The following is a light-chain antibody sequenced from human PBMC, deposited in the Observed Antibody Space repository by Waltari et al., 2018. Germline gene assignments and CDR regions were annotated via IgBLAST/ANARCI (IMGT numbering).Light chain of an antibody. V-gene: IGKV1-39*01. Sequence: DIQMTQSPSSLSASVGDRVTITCRASQSISNYLNWYQQKPEKAPKLLIYAASSLQSGVPSRFSGSGSGTDFTLTISSLQPEDFETYYCQQSYSTPRLTFGGGTKVEIK. J-gene: IGKJ4*01. CDR3: QQSYSTPRLT. CDR1: QSISNY. CDR2: AAS.